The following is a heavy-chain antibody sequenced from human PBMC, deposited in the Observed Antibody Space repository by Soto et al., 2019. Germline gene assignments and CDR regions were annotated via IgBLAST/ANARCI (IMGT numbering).Heavy chain of an antibody. CDR1: GNTVPNYA. J-gene: IGHJ6*02. CDR3: ARGYGDSSGYYSDSYGMDV. CDR2: MNPNSGNT. D-gene: IGHD3-22*01. Sequence: ASVKVSCKASGNTVPNYAIHWVRQAPGQRLEWMGWMNPNSGNTGYAQKFQGRVTMTRNTSISTAYMELSSLRSEDTAVYYCARGYGDSSGYYSDSYGMDVWGQGITVTVSS. V-gene: IGHV1-8*02.